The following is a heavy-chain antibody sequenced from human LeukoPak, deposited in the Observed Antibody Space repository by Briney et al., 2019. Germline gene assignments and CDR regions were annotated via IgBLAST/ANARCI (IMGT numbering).Heavy chain of an antibody. V-gene: IGHV1-8*01. D-gene: IGHD2-15*01. CDR3: ARDVVVVAARHFDY. J-gene: IGHJ4*02. CDR1: GYTFTTYD. Sequence: ASVKVSCKASGYTFTTYDINWVRLATGQGLEYMGWMNPNSGNTGYAQKFQGRVTMTRNTSISTAYMELSSLRSEDTAVYYCARDVVVVAARHFDYWGQGTLVTVSS. CDR2: MNPNSGNT.